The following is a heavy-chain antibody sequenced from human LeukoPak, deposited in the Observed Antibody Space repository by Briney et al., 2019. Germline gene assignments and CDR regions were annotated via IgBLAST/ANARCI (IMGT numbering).Heavy chain of an antibody. Sequence: SETLSLTCTVSVGSISYFYWSWIRQPAGKELEWIGRIYTSGSTNYNPSRKSRGTMAVDTCKKQFSLRFSTVTSADTAVCYFARVRGSSGSYKYYHYMDVWGKGTT. D-gene: IGHD1-26*01. V-gene: IGHV4-4*07. J-gene: IGHJ6*03. CDR3: ARVRGSSGSYKYYHYMDV. CDR2: IYTSGST. CDR1: VGSISYFY.